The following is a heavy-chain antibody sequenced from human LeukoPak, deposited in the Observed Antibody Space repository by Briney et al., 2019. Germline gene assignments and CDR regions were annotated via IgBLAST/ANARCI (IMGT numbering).Heavy chain of an antibody. CDR3: VKDGRSSAPH. V-gene: IGHV3-23*01. CDR1: GFTFGSYG. D-gene: IGHD1-26*01. CDR2: ITNTGGP. J-gene: IGHJ4*02. Sequence: GGSLRLSCAASGFTFGSYGMSWVRQAPGKGLEWVSGITNTGGPSSADSVKGRFTISRDNSQSTLSLQMSSLRAEDTAVYFCVKDGRSSAPHWGQGTQVTVSS.